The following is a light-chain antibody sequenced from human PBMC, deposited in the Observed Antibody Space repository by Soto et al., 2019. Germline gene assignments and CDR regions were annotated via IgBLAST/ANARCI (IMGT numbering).Light chain of an antibody. CDR3: QQYGSSPLT. Sequence: EIVLTQSPGTLSLSPGERATLSCRASQSVSSDYLAWYQQKPGQAPRLLIYGASSRATVIPDRFRGSGSGTDFTLTISRLEPEDFAVYYCQQYGSSPLTFGGGTKVEIK. CDR2: GAS. CDR1: QSVSSDY. V-gene: IGKV3-20*01. J-gene: IGKJ4*01.